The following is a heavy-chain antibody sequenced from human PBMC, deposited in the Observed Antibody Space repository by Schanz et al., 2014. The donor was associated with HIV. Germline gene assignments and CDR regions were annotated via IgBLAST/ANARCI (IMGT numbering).Heavy chain of an antibody. CDR2: IIPIFGTA. CDR3: ARSRYGDHPYYFDL. V-gene: IGHV1-69*01. Sequence: QVQLVQSGAEVKKPGSSVKVSCKASGDTFSIYAISWVRQAPGQGLEWMGGIIPIFGTANYAQKFQGRVTIIADESTSTAYMELSSLRSADTAVYFCARSRYGDHPYYFDLWGQGTPVAVS. D-gene: IGHD2-21*02. J-gene: IGHJ4*02. CDR1: GDTFSIYA.